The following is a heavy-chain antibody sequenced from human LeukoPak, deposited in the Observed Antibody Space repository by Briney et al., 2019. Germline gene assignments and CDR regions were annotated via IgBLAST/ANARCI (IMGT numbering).Heavy chain of an antibody. Sequence: LGESLKISCKGSGYSFTSYWIGWVRQMPGKGLEWMGIIYPGDSDTRYSPSFRGQVTISADKSITTAYLQWSSLKASDTAMYYCARAPSSISNTYYFDYWGQGTLVTVSS. CDR2: IYPGDSDT. J-gene: IGHJ4*02. CDR1: GYSFTSYW. V-gene: IGHV5-51*01. D-gene: IGHD6-6*01. CDR3: ARAPSSISNTYYFDY.